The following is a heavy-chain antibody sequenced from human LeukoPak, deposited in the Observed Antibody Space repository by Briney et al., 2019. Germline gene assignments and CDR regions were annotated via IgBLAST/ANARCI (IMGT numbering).Heavy chain of an antibody. J-gene: IGHJ4*02. V-gene: IGHV3-23*01. D-gene: IGHD5-18*01. CDR3: AKTLDTAMGDGY. Sequence: GGSLRLSCAASGFALTSYAMSWVRQAPGQGLEWVSSISISGGSTYYADSVKGRFTISRDNSKNTLYLQMNSLRAEDTAVYYCAKTLDTAMGDGYWGQGTLVTVSS. CDR1: GFALTSYA. CDR2: ISISGGST.